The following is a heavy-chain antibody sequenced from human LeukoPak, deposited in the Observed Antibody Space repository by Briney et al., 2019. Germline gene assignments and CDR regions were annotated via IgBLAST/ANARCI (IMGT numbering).Heavy chain of an antibody. J-gene: IGHJ4*02. D-gene: IGHD3-22*01. CDR2: ISGSGGST. Sequence: GGSLRLSCAASGFTFSSYAMSWARQAPGKGLEGVSAISGSGGSTYYADSVKGRFTISRDNSKNTLDLQMSSLRAEDTAVSYCAKGNTMIVVVSDYWGQGTLVTVSS. CDR3: AKGNTMIVVVSDY. CDR1: GFTFSSYA. V-gene: IGHV3-23*01.